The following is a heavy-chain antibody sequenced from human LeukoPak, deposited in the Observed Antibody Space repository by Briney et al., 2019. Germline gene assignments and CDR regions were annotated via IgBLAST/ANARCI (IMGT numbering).Heavy chain of an antibody. D-gene: IGHD1-7*01. CDR1: GGSFSNHY. CDR2: IHHTGST. Sequence: SETLSLTCTVSGGSFSNHYWSWIRQPPGKGLEWIGYIHHTGSTNYNPSLKSRVTISVDTSKNQFSLKLSSVTAADTAVYYCARGNYVDWFDPWGQGTQVTVSS. J-gene: IGHJ5*02. CDR3: ARGNYVDWFDP. V-gene: IGHV4-59*11.